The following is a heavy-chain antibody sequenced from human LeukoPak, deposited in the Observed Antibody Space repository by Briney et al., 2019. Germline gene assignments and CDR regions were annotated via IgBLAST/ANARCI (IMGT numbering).Heavy chain of an antibody. CDR2: IYTSGGT. CDR3: ARDQGSWFDP. Sequence: SETLSLTCTVSGGSLSGFYWSWIRQPAGKGLEWIGHIYTSGGTDYNPSLKSRLTMSVATSKNQFSLKLSSVTAADTAVYYCARDQGSWFDPWGQGTLVTVSS. J-gene: IGHJ5*02. V-gene: IGHV4-4*07. CDR1: GGSLSGFY.